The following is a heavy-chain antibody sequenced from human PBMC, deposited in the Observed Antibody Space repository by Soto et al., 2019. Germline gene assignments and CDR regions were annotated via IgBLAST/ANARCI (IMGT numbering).Heavy chain of an antibody. CDR3: VRDASSGYRGWWDP. Sequence: ASVKVSCKASGYTFTSYGISWVRQAPGQGLEWMGLLIPYNGDRIYAQKFQGRVILTTDTATNTAYMELGSLRSDDAAVYYCVRDASSGYRGWWDPWGQGTLVTVSS. V-gene: IGHV1-18*01. J-gene: IGHJ5*02. CDR2: LIPYNGDR. CDR1: GYTFTSYG. D-gene: IGHD5-12*01.